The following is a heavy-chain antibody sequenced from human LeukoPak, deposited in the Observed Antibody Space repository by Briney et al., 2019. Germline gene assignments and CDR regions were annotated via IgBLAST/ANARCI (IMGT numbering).Heavy chain of an antibody. J-gene: IGHJ4*02. CDR1: GFTFGSYW. V-gene: IGHV3-74*01. Sequence: GGSLRLSCAASGFTFGSYWMHWVRQAPGKGLVWVSRINSDGSSTSYADSVKGRFTISRDNAKNTLYLQMNSLRAEDTAVYYCARALSRTFSGHYFDYWGQGTLVTVSS. D-gene: IGHD3-10*01. CDR3: ARALSRTFSGHYFDY. CDR2: INSDGSST.